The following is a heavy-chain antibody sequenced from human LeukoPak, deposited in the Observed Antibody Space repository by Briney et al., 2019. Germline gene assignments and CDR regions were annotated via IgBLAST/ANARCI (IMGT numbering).Heavy chain of an antibody. CDR2: IYHSGST. J-gene: IGHJ4*02. D-gene: IGHD5-12*01. V-gene: IGHV4-30-2*01. CDR1: GGSISSGGYS. CDR3: ARVGATPAHFDY. Sequence: PSETLFLTCAVSGGSISSGGYSWSWIRQPPGKGLEWIGYIYHSGSTYYNPSLKNRVTISVDRSKNQFSLKLSSVTAADTAVYYCARVGATPAHFDYWGQGTLVTVSS.